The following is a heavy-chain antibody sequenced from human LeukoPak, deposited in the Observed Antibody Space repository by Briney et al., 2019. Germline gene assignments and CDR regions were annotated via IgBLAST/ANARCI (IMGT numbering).Heavy chain of an antibody. CDR1: GFTFSSYA. Sequence: PGGSLRLSCAASGFTFSSYAMSWVRQAPGKGLEWVSSISSSSSYIYYADSVKGRFTISRDNAKNSLYLQMNSLRAEDTAVYYCARAEGAVAVYFDYWGQGTLVTVSS. D-gene: IGHD6-19*01. J-gene: IGHJ4*02. CDR2: ISSSSSYI. CDR3: ARAEGAVAVYFDY. V-gene: IGHV3-21*01.